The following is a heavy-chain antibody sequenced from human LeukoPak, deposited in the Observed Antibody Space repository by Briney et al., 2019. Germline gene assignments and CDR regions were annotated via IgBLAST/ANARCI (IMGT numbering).Heavy chain of an antibody. CDR1: GYTFTSYD. D-gene: IGHD3-9*01. Sequence: GASVKVSCKASGYTFTSYDINWVRQATGQGPEWMGWMNPNSGNTGYAQKFQGRVTMTRNTSISTAYMELSSLRSEDTAVYYCARGRGRYFDWLSNDYWGQGTLVTVSS. CDR3: ARGRGRYFDWLSNDY. J-gene: IGHJ4*02. CDR2: MNPNSGNT. V-gene: IGHV1-8*01.